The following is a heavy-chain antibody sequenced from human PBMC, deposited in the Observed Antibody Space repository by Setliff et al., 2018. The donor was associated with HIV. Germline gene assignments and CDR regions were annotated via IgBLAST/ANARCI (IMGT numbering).Heavy chain of an antibody. D-gene: IGHD5-12*01. CDR3: ARLSPQYSGYDSGAFGY. V-gene: IGHV4-39*07. Sequence: SETLSLTCTVSGGSISSSSYYWGWIRQPPGKGLEWIGSIYYSGSTYYNPSLKSRVTISVDTSKNQFSLKLSSVTAADTAVYYCARLSPQYSGYDSGAFGYWGQGTLVTVSS. J-gene: IGHJ4*02. CDR2: IYYSGST. CDR1: GGSISSSSYY.